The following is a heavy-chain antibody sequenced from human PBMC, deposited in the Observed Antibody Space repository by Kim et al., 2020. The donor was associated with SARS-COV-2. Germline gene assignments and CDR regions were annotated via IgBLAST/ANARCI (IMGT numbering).Heavy chain of an antibody. CDR2: IIPIFGTA. CDR3: AREGIAGSGGGE. Sequence: SVQVSCKASGGTFSSYAISWVRQAPGQGLEWMGGIIPIFGTANYAQKFQGRVTITADKSTSTAYMELSSLRSEDTAVYYCAREGIAGSGGGEWGQGTLVTVSS. V-gene: IGHV1-69*06. CDR1: GGTFSSYA. D-gene: IGHD3-16*01. J-gene: IGHJ4*02.